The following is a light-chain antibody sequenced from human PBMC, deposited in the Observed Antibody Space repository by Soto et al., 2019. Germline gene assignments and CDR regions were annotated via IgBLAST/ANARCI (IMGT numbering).Light chain of an antibody. V-gene: IGKV3-20*01. CDR2: GAS. CDR3: QQYGRSLWT. J-gene: IGKJ1*01. Sequence: EIVLTQSPGTLSLSPGERATLSCRASQSVSSGYLAWYQQKPGQAPRLLIYGASSRATGIPDRFSGSGSGTDFTLTISRLEPKDCAVYYCQQYGRSLWTFGQGTKVEMK. CDR1: QSVSSGY.